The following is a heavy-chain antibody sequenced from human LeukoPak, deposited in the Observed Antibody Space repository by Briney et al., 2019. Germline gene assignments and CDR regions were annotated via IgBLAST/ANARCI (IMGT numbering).Heavy chain of an antibody. V-gene: IGHV4-34*01. CDR2: INHSGST. CDR1: GDSFSGYY. CDR3: AKVYSSSSRDAFDV. J-gene: IGHJ3*01. D-gene: IGHD6-6*01. Sequence: SETLSLTCAVYGDSFSGYYWSWVRQSPGKGLEWIGEINHSGSTNYNSSLKSRVTISVHTSKSQFSLRLSSVTAADTAVYYCAKVYSSSSRDAFDVWGQGTMVTVSS.